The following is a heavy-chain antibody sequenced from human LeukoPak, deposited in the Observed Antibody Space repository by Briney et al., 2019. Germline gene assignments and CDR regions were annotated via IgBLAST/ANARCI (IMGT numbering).Heavy chain of an antibody. CDR1: GYTFTGYY. CDR3: AREDRRITIFGVVTLDAFDI. V-gene: IGHV1-46*01. D-gene: IGHD3-3*01. CDR2: INPSGGST. J-gene: IGHJ3*02. Sequence: ASVKVSCKASGYTFTGYYIHWVRQAPGQGLEWMGIINPSGGSTSYAQKFQGRVTMTRDTSTSTVYMELSSLRSEDTAVYYCAREDRRITIFGVVTLDAFDIWGQGTMVTVSS.